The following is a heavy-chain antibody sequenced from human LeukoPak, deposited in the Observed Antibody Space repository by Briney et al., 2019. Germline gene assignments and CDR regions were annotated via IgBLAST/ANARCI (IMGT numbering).Heavy chain of an antibody. CDR3: AKTYSGYDSDDY. Sequence: GRSLRLSCAASGFTFSSYGMHWVRQAPGKGLEWVAVISYDGSNKYYADSVKGRFTISRDTSKNPLYLQMTRLRAEDTAVYYCAKTYSGYDSDDYWGQGTLVTVSS. J-gene: IGHJ4*02. CDR2: ISYDGSNK. V-gene: IGHV3-30*18. D-gene: IGHD5-12*01. CDR1: GFTFSSYG.